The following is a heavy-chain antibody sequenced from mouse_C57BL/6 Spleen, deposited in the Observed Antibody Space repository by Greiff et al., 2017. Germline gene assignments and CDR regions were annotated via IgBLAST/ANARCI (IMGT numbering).Heavy chain of an antibody. CDR3: ARSEDYYGSREDY. Sequence: VQLQQSGPELVKPGASVKISCKASGYAFSSSWMNWVKQRPGKGLEWIGRNYPGDGDTNYNGKFKGKATLTADKSSSTAYMQLSSLTSEDSAVYFCARSEDYYGSREDYWGQGTTLTVSS. CDR1: GYAFSSSW. V-gene: IGHV1-82*01. D-gene: IGHD1-1*01. J-gene: IGHJ2*01. CDR2: NYPGDGDT.